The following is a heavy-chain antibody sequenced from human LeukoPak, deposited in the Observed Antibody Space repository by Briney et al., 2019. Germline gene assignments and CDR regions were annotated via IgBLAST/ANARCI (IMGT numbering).Heavy chain of an antibody. Sequence: GGSLRLSCAASGFTFSSYEMNWVRQAPGKGLEWVSYISSSGSTIYYADSVKGRFTISRDNAKNSLYLQMNSLRAEDTAVYYCAKDSSTSNPYYGLDVWGQGTTVTVSS. V-gene: IGHV3-48*03. J-gene: IGHJ6*02. CDR3: AKDSSTSNPYYGLDV. CDR1: GFTFSSYE. D-gene: IGHD4-11*01. CDR2: ISSSGSTI.